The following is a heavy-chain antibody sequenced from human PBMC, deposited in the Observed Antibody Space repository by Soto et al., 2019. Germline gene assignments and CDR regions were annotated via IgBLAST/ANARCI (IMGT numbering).Heavy chain of an antibody. CDR2: INHSGST. CDR1: GGSFSGYY. V-gene: IGHV4-34*01. Sequence: SETLSLTCAVYGGSFSGYYWSWIRQPPGKGLEWIGEINHSGSTNYNPSLKSRVTISVDTSKNQFSLKLSSVTAADTAVYYCARRFLEWLSTANWFDPWGHGTLVTVSS. CDR3: ARRFLEWLSTANWFDP. J-gene: IGHJ5*02. D-gene: IGHD3-3*01.